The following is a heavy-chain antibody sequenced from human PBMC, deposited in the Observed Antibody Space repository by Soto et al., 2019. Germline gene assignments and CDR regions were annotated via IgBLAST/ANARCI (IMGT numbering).Heavy chain of an antibody. CDR1: REAIACKS. D-gene: IGHD3-16*02. CDR3: ARSSGGVIGLITEGYNWLAP. CDR2: INPNGGST. V-gene: IGHV1-46*01. Sequence: AKLCCNAPREAIACKSIHSPRQAHKHGLEWMGIINPNGGSTRFAQTFQGRITMTTDTSTSTVYMELRSLRSEDTAVYYCARSSGGVIGLITEGYNWLAPWVQGSLVTVSS. J-gene: IGHJ5*02.